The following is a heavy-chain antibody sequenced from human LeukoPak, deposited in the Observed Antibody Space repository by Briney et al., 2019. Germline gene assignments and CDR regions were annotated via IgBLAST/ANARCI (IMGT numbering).Heavy chain of an antibody. CDR3: ARVRAMVRSVSRNYGMDV. J-gene: IGHJ6*02. Sequence: ASVKVSCKASGYTFTSYDISWVRQATGQGLEWMGWMNPNSGNTGYAQKFQGRVTMTRNTSISTAYMELSSLRSEDTAVYYCARVRAMVRSVSRNYGMDVWGQGATVTVSS. CDR1: GYTFTSYD. D-gene: IGHD3-10*01. V-gene: IGHV1-8*01. CDR2: MNPNSGNT.